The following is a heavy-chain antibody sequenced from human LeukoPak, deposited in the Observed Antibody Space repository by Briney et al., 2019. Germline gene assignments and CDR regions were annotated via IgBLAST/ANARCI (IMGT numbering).Heavy chain of an antibody. J-gene: IGHJ4*02. V-gene: IGHV1-69*04. CDR1: GGTFSSYA. CDR3: ARVSSAGSWQDLLVEKEDY. Sequence: SVKVSCKASGGTFSSYAISWVRQAPGQGLEWRGRIIPILGIANYAQKFQGRVTITADKSTSTAYMELSSLRSEDTAVYYCARVSSAGSWQDLLVEKEDYWGQGTLVTVSS. D-gene: IGHD6-13*01. CDR2: IIPILGIA.